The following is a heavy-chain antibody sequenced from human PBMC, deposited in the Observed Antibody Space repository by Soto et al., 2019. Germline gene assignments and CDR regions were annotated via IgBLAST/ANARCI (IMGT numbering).Heavy chain of an antibody. D-gene: IGHD3-10*01. Sequence: EVQLVESGGGLVQPGGSLRLSCAGSGFSFGDYWMTWVRQAPGKGLEWVANINPNGRQTYYVDSVKGRFIISRDNAGNSVYLQVNSLRVEDSAVYYCARDPVRGDGYTLDDWGQGAPVTVSS. CDR2: INPNGRQT. V-gene: IGHV3-7*01. J-gene: IGHJ4*02. CDR1: GFSFGDYW. CDR3: ARDPVRGDGYTLDD.